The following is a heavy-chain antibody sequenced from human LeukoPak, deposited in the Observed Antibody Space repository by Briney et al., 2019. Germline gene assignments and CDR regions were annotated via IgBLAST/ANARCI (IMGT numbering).Heavy chain of an antibody. J-gene: IGHJ4*02. CDR1: GFTFSDYY. D-gene: IGHD3-9*01. V-gene: IGHV3-11*06. CDR2: ISSSSSYI. Sequence: GGSLRLSCAASGFTFSDYYMSWIRQAPGKGLEWVSSISSSSSYIYYADSVKGRFTISRDNAKNSLYLQMNSLRAEDTAVYYCARVLGIDILTGYYDYWGQGTLVTVSS. CDR3: ARVLGIDILTGYYDY.